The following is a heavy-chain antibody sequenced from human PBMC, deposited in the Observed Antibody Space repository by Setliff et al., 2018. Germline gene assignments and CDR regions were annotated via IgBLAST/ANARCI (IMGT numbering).Heavy chain of an antibody. CDR1: GLTFSSYG. CDR3: ARSDGGSSGLDY. Sequence: PGGSLRLSCAASGLTFSSYGMHWVRQAPGKGLEWVAVISYDGSNKYYADSVKGRFTISRDNSENTLYLQMNSLRPDDTAVYHCARSDGGSSGLDYFGQGTLVTVSS. J-gene: IGHJ4*02. D-gene: IGHD2-15*01. V-gene: IGHV3-30*03. CDR2: ISYDGSNK.